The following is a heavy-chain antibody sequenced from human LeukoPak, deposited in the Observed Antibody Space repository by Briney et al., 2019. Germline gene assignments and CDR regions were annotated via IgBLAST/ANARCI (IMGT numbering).Heavy chain of an antibody. D-gene: IGHD4-23*01. CDR1: GGSISSGGYY. CDR3: ARDKDFADNSRSYYGMDV. J-gene: IGHJ6*02. CDR2: ISHRGST. Sequence: SETPSLTCTVSGGSISSGGYYWSWLRQLPGKGLEWIGYISHRGSTYYNPSLKSRLTISVDTSKNQFSLKLNSVTAADTAVYYCARDKDFADNSRSYYGMDVWGPGATVTVSS. V-gene: IGHV4-31*03.